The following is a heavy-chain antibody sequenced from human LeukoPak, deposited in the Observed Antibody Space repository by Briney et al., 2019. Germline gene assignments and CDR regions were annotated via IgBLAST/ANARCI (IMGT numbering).Heavy chain of an antibody. V-gene: IGHV3-30*04. J-gene: IGHJ4*02. CDR1: GFTFSSYA. CDR3: TLTTFGVVYYFDY. D-gene: IGHD1/OR15-1a*01. CDR2: ISYGGIDQ. Sequence: GGSLRLSCATSGFTFSSYAMHWVRQAPGKGLEGVALISYGGIDQYYADSVKGRFIISRDNSKNTLYLQLNSLRLEDTAVYYCTLTTFGVVYYFDYWGQGTLVTVSS.